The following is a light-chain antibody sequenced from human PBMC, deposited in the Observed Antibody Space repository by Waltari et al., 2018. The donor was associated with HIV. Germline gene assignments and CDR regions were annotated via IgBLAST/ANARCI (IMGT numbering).Light chain of an antibody. CDR1: SSNIGRNY. Sequence: QSVLTQPPSASGTPGQRAPISCSGSSSNIGRNYVYWYQQLPGTSPILRMYRNNQRPSGVASRFSGSKSGTSAPRTIGGFRSEDEGEDYCAAWDSSLSVLVVFGGGTKLTV. J-gene: IGLJ2*01. CDR2: RNN. CDR3: AAWDSSLSVLVV. V-gene: IGLV1-47*01.